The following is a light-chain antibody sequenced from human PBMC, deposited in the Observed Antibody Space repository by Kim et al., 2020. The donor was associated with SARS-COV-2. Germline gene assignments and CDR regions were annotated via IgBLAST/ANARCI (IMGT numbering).Light chain of an antibody. CDR3: AAWDDSLNVWM. V-gene: IGLV1-44*01. Sequence: QSALAQPPSVSGTPGQRVSISCSGSSSNIGSNAVNWYQQLPGTAPKLLIYTNSQRPSGVPDRVSGSKSGTSASLAISGLQSEDEADYYCAAWDDSLNVWMFGGGTQLTVL. CDR1: SSNIGSNA. CDR2: TNS. J-gene: IGLJ3*02.